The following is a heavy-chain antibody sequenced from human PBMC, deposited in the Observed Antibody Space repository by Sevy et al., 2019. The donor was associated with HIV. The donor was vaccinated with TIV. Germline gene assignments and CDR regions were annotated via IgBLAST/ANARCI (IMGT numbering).Heavy chain of an antibody. Sequence: GGSLRLSCKPSGFTFISYAMNWVRQAPGKGLEWVSTIYGSSGATYYGDSVKGRFTISRDNSKNTLYLQMNSLRTEDTAVYYCAGWRYDSSGSFDAFDIWGQGTMVTVSS. CDR2: IYGSSGAT. D-gene: IGHD3-22*01. CDR3: AGWRYDSSGSFDAFDI. J-gene: IGHJ3*02. CDR1: GFTFISYA. V-gene: IGHV3-23*01.